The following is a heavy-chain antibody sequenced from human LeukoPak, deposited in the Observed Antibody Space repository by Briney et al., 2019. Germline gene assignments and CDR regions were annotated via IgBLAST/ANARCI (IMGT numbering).Heavy chain of an antibody. CDR2: INHSGST. V-gene: IGHV4-34*01. J-gene: IGHJ4*02. D-gene: IGHD2-2*01. Sequence: SETLSLTCAVYGGSFSGYYWSWIRQPPGKGLEWIGEINHSGSTNYNPSLKSRVTISVDTSKNQFSLKLSSVTAADTAVYHCARAAPLGYCSSTSCYGVDYWGQGTLVTVSS. CDR3: ARAAPLGYCSSTSCYGVDY. CDR1: GGSFSGYY.